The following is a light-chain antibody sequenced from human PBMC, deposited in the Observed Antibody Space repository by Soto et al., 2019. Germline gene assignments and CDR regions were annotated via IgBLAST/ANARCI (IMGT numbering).Light chain of an antibody. CDR1: QSVSSN. V-gene: IGKV3-20*01. Sequence: EIVMTQSPATLSVSPGERATISCRASQSVSSNLAWYQQKPGQAPRLLIYGASGRDTGIPERFSGSGSGTEFTLTISRLEPEDFAVYYCQQYGSSPPWTFGRGTKVDIK. CDR3: QQYGSSPPWT. J-gene: IGKJ1*01. CDR2: GAS.